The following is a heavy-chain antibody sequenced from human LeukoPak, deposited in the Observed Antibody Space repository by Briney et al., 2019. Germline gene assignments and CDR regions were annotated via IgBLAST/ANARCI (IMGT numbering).Heavy chain of an antibody. V-gene: IGHV4-34*01. Sequence: SETLSLTCAVYGGSFSGYYWSWIRQPPGKGLEWIGEINHSGSTNYNPSLKSRVTISVDTSKNQFSLKLSSVTAADTAVYYCSTYSGFVHAFDIWGQGTMVTVSS. CDR2: INHSGST. D-gene: IGHD1-26*01. J-gene: IGHJ3*02. CDR1: GGSFSGYY. CDR3: STYSGFVHAFDI.